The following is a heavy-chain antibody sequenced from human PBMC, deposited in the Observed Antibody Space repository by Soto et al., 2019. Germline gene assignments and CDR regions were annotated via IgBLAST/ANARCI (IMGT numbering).Heavy chain of an antibody. V-gene: IGHV3-33*01. CDR1: EFTFSNYG. CDR2: ILNDGSNR. D-gene: IGHD3-10*01. J-gene: IGHJ6*02. Sequence: QVQLVESGGGVVQPGRSLRLSCAASEFTFSNYGMHWVRQAPGKGLEWVAVILNDGSNRYHADSVKDRFTISRDNSKNTLYVQMNSLRAEETAVYYCARDDEYSGNGMDVWGQGTTVTVS. CDR3: ARDDEYSGNGMDV.